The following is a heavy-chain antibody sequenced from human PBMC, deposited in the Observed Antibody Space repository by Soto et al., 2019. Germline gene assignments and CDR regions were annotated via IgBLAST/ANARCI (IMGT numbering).Heavy chain of an antibody. CDR1: GFSFGSYS. J-gene: IGHJ6*02. Sequence: VGSLRLSCEASGFSFGSYSMNWVRQAPGKGLEWVSFISGRGTTTYYADSVRGRFTVSRDNAKNSLSLEVNSLRDEDTAVYYCARLGYCSSATCKYYFYYYGMDVWGQGTTVTVSS. CDR2: ISGRGTTT. CDR3: ARLGYCSSATCKYYFYYYGMDV. D-gene: IGHD2-2*01. V-gene: IGHV3-48*02.